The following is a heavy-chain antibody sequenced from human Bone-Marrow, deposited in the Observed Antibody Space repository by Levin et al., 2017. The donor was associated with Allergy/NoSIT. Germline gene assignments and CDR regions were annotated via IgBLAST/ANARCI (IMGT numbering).Heavy chain of an antibody. V-gene: IGHV2-5*02. CDR2: VYWDDTK. CDR3: AHIPGLVWFGEFPNF. Sequence: SGPTLVKPTQTLTLSCTFYGFSLSTYGVGVGWIRQPPGKALEWLAYVYWDDTKGYNPSLKSRLSITKDNSKNQVVLTMTNVNAVDTGKYYCAHIPGLVWFGEFPNFWGQGTLVTVSS. D-gene: IGHD3-10*01. J-gene: IGHJ4*02. CDR1: GFSLSTYGVG.